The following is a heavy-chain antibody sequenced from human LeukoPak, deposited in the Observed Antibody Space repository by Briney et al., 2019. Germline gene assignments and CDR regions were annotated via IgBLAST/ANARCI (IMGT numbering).Heavy chain of an antibody. D-gene: IGHD6-19*01. J-gene: IGHJ6*03. CDR2: IKQDGSEK. CDR3: ARDDSSGWYVSTYYYYYYMDV. V-gene: IGHV3-7*01. Sequence: GGSLRLSCAASGFTFSSYWMSWVRQAPGKGLEWVANIKQDGSEKYYVDSVKGRFTISRDNAKNSLYPQMNSLRAEDTAVYYCARDDSSGWYVSTYYYYYYMDVWGKGTTVTVSS. CDR1: GFTFSSYW.